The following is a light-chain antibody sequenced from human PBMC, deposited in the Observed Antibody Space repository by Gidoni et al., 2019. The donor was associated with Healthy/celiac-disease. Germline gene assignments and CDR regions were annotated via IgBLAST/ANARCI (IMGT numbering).Light chain of an antibody. CDR1: QSVSSN. Sequence: EIVMTQSPATLSVSPGERATLSCRASQSVSSNLAWYQQKPGQAPRLLIYGASTRATGIPARFSGSESGTEFTLTISSLQSEDFAVYYCQQYNNWPPRGTFXGXTKVEIK. V-gene: IGKV3-15*01. J-gene: IGKJ4*01. CDR3: QQYNNWPPRGT. CDR2: GAS.